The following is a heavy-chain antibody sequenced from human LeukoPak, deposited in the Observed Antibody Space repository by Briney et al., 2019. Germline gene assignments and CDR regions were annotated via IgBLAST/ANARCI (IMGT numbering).Heavy chain of an antibody. CDR2: INHSGSR. J-gene: IGHJ5*02. CDR3: APRGDIEHSYVYGKWFDP. CDR1: GGSFSAYY. D-gene: IGHD5-18*01. V-gene: IGHV4-34*01. Sequence: SETLSLTCAVCGGSFSAYYWTWIRQPPGKGLEWIGEINHSGSRNYNSSLRSRVTISVDTSYKQFSLRLSSVTAADTAVYYCAPRGDIEHSYVYGKWFDPWGQGTRVTVSS.